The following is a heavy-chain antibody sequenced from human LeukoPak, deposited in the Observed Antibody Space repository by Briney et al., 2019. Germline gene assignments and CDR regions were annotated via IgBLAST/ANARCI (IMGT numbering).Heavy chain of an antibody. V-gene: IGHV1-8*02. CDR2: MNPDSGNT. Sequence: ASVKVSCKASGYTFTSYYMHWVRQATGQGLEWMGWMNPDSGNTGYAQKFQGRVTMTRNTSISTAYMELSSLRSEDTAVYYCARKEYYYDSSGYPTGYNWFDPWSQGTLVTVSS. J-gene: IGHJ5*02. D-gene: IGHD3-22*01. CDR3: ARKEYYYDSSGYPTGYNWFDP. CDR1: GYTFTSYY.